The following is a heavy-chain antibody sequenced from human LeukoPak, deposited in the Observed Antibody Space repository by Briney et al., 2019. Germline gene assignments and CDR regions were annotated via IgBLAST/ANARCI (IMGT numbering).Heavy chain of an antibody. Sequence: PSETLSLTCTISGGSISSGGYYWSWIRQHPGKGLEWIGYIYYSGSTYYNPSLKSRVTISVDTSKNQFSLKLSSVTAADTAVYYCARADSSSWYDYWGQGTLVTVSS. J-gene: IGHJ4*02. D-gene: IGHD6-13*01. CDR2: IYYSGST. CDR1: GGSISSGGYY. V-gene: IGHV4-31*03. CDR3: ARADSSSWYDY.